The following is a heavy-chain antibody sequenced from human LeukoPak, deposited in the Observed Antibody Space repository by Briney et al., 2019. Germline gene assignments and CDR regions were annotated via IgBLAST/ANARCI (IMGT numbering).Heavy chain of an antibody. V-gene: IGHV4-39*07. J-gene: IGHJ4*02. D-gene: IGHD4-23*01. CDR3: ARGDYGGNSLPFFDY. CDR2: IYYSGST. Sequence: KPSGTLSLTRAVSGGSISSSSYYWGWIRQPPGKGLEWIGSIYYSGSTYYNPSLKSRVTISVDTSKNQFSLKLSSVTTADTAVYYCARGDYGGNSLPFFDYWGQGTLVTVSS. CDR1: GGSISSSSYY.